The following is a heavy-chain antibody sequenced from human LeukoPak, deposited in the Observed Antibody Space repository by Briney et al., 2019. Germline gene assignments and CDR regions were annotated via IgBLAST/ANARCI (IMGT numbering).Heavy chain of an antibody. CDR1: GYTFTGYY. Sequence: GASVKVSCKASGYTFTGYYTHWVRQAPGQGLEWMGWINPNSGGTNYAQKFQGRVTMTRDTSISTAYMELSRLRSDDTAVYYCARDPGDSSGYRYWGQGTLVTVSS. CDR3: ARDPGDSSGYRY. CDR2: INPNSGGT. D-gene: IGHD3-22*01. V-gene: IGHV1-2*02. J-gene: IGHJ4*02.